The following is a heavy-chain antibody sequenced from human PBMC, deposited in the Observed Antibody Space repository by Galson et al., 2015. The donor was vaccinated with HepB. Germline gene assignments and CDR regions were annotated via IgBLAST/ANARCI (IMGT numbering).Heavy chain of an antibody. Sequence: SLRLSCAASGFTFSSYAMHWVRQAPGKGLEWVAVISYDGSNKYYADSVKGRFTISRDNSKNTLYLQMNSLRAEDTAVYYCARDENWNDEWGYYFDYWGQGTLVTVSS. V-gene: IGHV3-30-3*01. J-gene: IGHJ4*02. D-gene: IGHD1-1*01. CDR3: ARDENWNDEWGYYFDY. CDR2: ISYDGSNK. CDR1: GFTFSSYA.